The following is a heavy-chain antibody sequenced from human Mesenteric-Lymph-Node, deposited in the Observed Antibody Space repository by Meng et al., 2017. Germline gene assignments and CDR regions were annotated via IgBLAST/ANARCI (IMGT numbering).Heavy chain of an antibody. J-gene: IGHJ4*02. V-gene: IGHV1-69*04. D-gene: IGHD4-17*01. Sequence: SVKVSCKASGGSFTSYTINWVRQAPGQGLEWMGRIIPTLGLANYAQKFQGRVTITADISTSTAYMDLSSLRSEDTAMYYCARDVGYGEYYFDYWGQGTLVTVPS. CDR2: IIPTLGLA. CDR3: ARDVGYGEYYFDY. CDR1: GGSFTSYT.